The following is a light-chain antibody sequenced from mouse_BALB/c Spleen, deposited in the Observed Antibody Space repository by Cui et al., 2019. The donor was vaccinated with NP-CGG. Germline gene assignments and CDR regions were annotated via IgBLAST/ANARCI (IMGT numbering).Light chain of an antibody. Sequence: AVFSQESTLTTSPGETVTLTCRSSAGAVTTSNYANWIQEKPDHLFTGLIGGTNNRVPGVPVRFSRSLIGDKAALTITGAKTEDDAIYFCALWYSNHWVFGGGTKLTVL. CDR3: ALWYSNHWV. J-gene: IGLJ1*01. V-gene: IGLV1*01. CDR1: AGAVTTSNY. CDR2: GTN.